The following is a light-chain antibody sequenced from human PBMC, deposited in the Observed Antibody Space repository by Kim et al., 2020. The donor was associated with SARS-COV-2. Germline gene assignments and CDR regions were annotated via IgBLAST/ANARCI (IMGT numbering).Light chain of an antibody. Sequence: AAGGDRVTTMFRARRSISSGLAWDHEEPAKTPKLLICGASSLESGVLARFSGSGSGTEFTLTICHLQPDDFATYYCQQYSSHRLTFGGGTKVDSK. V-gene: IGKV1-5*02. CDR1: RSISSG. J-gene: IGKJ4*01. CDR3: QQYSSHRLT. CDR2: GAS.